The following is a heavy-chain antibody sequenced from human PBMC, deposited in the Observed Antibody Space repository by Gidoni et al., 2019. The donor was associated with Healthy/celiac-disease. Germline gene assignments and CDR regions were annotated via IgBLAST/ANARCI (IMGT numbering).Heavy chain of an antibody. Sequence: YWIGWVRQMPGKGLEWMGIIYPGDSNTRYSPSFQGQVTISADKSISTAYLQWSSLKASDTAMYYCARGRGWLQLSCFDYWGQGTLVTVSS. J-gene: IGHJ4*02. CDR2: IYPGDSNT. CDR3: ARGRGWLQLSCFDY. V-gene: IGHV5-51*01. D-gene: IGHD5-12*01. CDR1: YW.